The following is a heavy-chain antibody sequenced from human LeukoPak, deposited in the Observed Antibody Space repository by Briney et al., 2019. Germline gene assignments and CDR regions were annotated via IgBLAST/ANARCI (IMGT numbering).Heavy chain of an antibody. CDR3: ARSQLRTKWFDP. D-gene: IGHD4-23*01. CDR1: GYTFTSYY. Sequence: ASVKVSCKASGYTFTSYYMHWVRQAPGQGLEWMGITNPSGGSTSYAQKFQGRVTMTRDTSTSTVYMELSSLRSEDTAVYYCARSQLRTKWFDPWGQGTLVTVSS. CDR2: TNPSGGST. V-gene: IGHV1-46*01. J-gene: IGHJ5*02.